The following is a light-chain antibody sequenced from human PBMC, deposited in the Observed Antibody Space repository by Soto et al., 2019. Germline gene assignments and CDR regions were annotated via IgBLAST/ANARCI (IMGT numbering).Light chain of an antibody. CDR3: QHFKSYLWT. J-gene: IGKJ1*01. Sequence: DIQMTQSPSTLSASVGDRVTITCRASQSVSSWLAWYQQKPGKAPKLLIYKASSLESGVPSRFIGSGSGTEFTLTISSLQPDDFATYYRQHFKSYLWTFCQGTKVEIK. CDR2: KAS. CDR1: QSVSSW. V-gene: IGKV1-5*03.